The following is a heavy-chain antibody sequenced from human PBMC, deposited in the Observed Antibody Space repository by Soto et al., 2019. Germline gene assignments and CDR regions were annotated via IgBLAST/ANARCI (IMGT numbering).Heavy chain of an antibody. V-gene: IGHV3-7*01. CDR1: GFTFSSYW. CDR3: ARDIVVVPAAKAVRDAFDL. CDR2: IKQDGSEK. J-gene: IGHJ3*01. D-gene: IGHD2-2*01. Sequence: GGSLRLSCAASGFTFSSYWMSWVRQAPGKGLEWVANIKQDGSEKHYVDSVKGRFTISRDNAKNSLYLQMNSLRAEDTAVYYCARDIVVVPAAKAVRDAFDLWGQGTMVTVSS.